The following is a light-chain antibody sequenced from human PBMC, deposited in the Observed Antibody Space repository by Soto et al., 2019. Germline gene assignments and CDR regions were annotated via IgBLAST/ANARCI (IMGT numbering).Light chain of an antibody. V-gene: IGKV1-5*01. CDR3: QQYNSYSFT. CDR1: QSISSW. Sequence: DIQMTQSPSTLSASVGDRVTITCRASQSISSWLAWYQQKPGKSPKLLIYDASSLESGVPSRFNGSGSWTEFTTVISSLQPDDFATYYCQQYNSYSFTFGPGTKVDIK. CDR2: DAS. J-gene: IGKJ3*01.